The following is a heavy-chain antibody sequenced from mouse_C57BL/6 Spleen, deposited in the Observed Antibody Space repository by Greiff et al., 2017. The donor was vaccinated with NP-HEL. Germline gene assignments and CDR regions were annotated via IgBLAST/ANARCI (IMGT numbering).Heavy chain of an antibody. Sequence: VQLQQSGAELVKPGASVKISCKASGYAFSSYWMNWVKQRPGKGLAWIGQIYPGDGDTNYNGKFKGKATLTADKSSSTAYMQLSSLTSEDSAVYFCARQLRLRGYAMDYWGQGTSVTVSS. CDR1: GYAFSSYW. CDR3: ARQLRLRGYAMDY. D-gene: IGHD3-2*02. V-gene: IGHV1-80*01. CDR2: IYPGDGDT. J-gene: IGHJ4*01.